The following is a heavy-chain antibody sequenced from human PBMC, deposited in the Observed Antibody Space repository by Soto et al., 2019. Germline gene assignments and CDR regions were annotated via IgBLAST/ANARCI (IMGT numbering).Heavy chain of an antibody. J-gene: IGHJ4*02. CDR2: INQDGSEK. Sequence: PGGSLRLSCADSGFTFSNYWMDWVRQAPGKGLEWVANINQDGSEKHYVDSVKGRFTISRDNAKNSLYLQMSSLTAEDSALYYFSTSLNYWGQGTMVPVSS. V-gene: IGHV3-7*01. CDR3: STSLNY. CDR1: GFTFSNYW.